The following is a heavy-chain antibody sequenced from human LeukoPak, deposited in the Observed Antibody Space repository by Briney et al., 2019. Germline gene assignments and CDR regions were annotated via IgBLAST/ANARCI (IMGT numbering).Heavy chain of an antibody. V-gene: IGHV4-59*12. CDR3: ARYFWQKRDRQWYYYGLDV. Sequence: SETLSLTCSVSGGCIGPFYWMWIGQSRGKGMECLGYISDTGGADYRPSLKSRVTISIDTPKKQLPVKWTLVTVAHTAVYFCARYFWQKRDRQWYYYGLDVWGQGPTVTVSS. J-gene: IGHJ6*02. CDR1: GGCIGPFY. D-gene: IGHD3-16*01. CDR2: ISDTGGA.